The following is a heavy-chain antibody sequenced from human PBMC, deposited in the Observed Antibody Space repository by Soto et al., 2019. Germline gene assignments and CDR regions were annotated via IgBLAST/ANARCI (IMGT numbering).Heavy chain of an antibody. CDR1: GFTFGSIR. V-gene: IGHV3-7*01. CDR2: IKQDGSEK. D-gene: IGHD3-16*02. CDR3: ARDRPYDYLWGSFRPVDN. Sequence: GGSLRLSCAASGFTFGSIRMTWVRQAPGKGLEWVANIKQDGSEKDYVDSVKGRFTISRDNTKNSLYLQMNSVRAEDTAVYYCARDRPYDYLWGSFRPVDNWGQGTLVTVSS. J-gene: IGHJ4*02.